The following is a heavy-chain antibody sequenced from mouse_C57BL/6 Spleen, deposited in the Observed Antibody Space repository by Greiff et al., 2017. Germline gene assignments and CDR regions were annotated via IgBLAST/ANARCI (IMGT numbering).Heavy chain of an antibody. V-gene: IGHV1-19*01. J-gene: IGHJ2*01. CDR3: AREEDCFDY. CDR1: GYTFTDYY. Sequence: VQLQQSGPVLVKPGASVKMSCKASGYTFTDYYMNWVKQSHGKSLEWIGVINPYNGGTSYNQKFKGKATLTVDKSSSTAYMELNSLTSEDSAVXYCAREEDCFDYWGQGTTLTVSS. CDR2: INPYNGGT.